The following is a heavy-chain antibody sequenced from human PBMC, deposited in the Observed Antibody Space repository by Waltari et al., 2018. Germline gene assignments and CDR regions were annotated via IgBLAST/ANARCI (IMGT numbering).Heavy chain of an antibody. CDR3: ARGLMITFGGDQGDY. J-gene: IGHJ4*02. Sequence: EVQLVESGGGLVQPGGSLRLSCAPSGFTFSSYSMNWVRQAPGKGLEWVSYISSSSSTIYYADSVKGRFTISRDNAKNSLYLQMNSLRAEDTAVYYCARGLMITFGGDQGDYWGQGTLVTVSS. D-gene: IGHD3-16*01. CDR2: ISSSSSTI. CDR1: GFTFSSYS. V-gene: IGHV3-48*04.